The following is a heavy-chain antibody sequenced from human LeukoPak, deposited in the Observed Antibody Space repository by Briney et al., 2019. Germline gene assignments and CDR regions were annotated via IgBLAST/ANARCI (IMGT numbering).Heavy chain of an antibody. CDR3: ARRRGGWGEGEFDY. Sequence: SETLSLTCTVSGGSVSGVYWNWIRHPPPKGQEWLWYIHTGGSTSFNASLRSRLTLSIDTSKNQVSLRLSYVPATDTAVYYCARRRGGWGEGEFDYWGQGTPVSVST. J-gene: IGHJ4*02. CDR2: IHTGGST. CDR1: GGSVSGVY. V-gene: IGHV4-4*09. D-gene: IGHD3-16*01.